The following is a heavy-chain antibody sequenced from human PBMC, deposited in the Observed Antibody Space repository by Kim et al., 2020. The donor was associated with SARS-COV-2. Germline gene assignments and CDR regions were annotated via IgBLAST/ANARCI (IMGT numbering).Heavy chain of an antibody. CDR2: IYYSGST. Sequence: SETLSLTCTVSGGSISSSSYYWGWIRQPPGKGLEWIGSIYYSGSTYYNPSLKSRVTISVDTSKNQFSLKLSSVTAADTAVYYCASGWYSHDYGMDVWGQGTTVTVSS. CDR3: ASGWYSHDYGMDV. CDR1: GGSISSSSYY. D-gene: IGHD6-19*01. J-gene: IGHJ6*02. V-gene: IGHV4-39*01.